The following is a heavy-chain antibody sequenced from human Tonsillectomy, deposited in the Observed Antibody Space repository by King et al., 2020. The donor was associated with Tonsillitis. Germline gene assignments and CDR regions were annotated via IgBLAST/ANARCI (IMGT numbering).Heavy chain of an antibody. CDR3: ARGGVRGVIQYYYYYGMDV. CDR1: GGSFSGYY. CDR2: INHSGST. Sequence: VQLQQWGAGLLKPSETLSLTCAVYGGSFSGYYWSWIRQPPGKWLEWIGEINHSGSTNYNPSLKSRVTISVDTSKNQFSLKLSSVTAADTAVYYCARGGVRGVIQYYYYYGMDVWGQGTTVTVSS. V-gene: IGHV4-34*01. J-gene: IGHJ6*02. D-gene: IGHD3-10*01.